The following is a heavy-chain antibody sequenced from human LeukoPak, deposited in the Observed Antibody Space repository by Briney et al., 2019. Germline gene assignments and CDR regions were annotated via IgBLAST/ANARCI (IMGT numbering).Heavy chain of an antibody. V-gene: IGHV3-48*01. J-gene: IGHJ4*02. D-gene: IGHD2-2*01. CDR2: ISSSSSTI. Sequence: GGSLRLSCAASGFTFSSYSMNWVRQAPGKGLEWVSYISSSSSTIYYADSVKGRFTISRDNAKNSLYLQMNSLRAADTAVYYCARDDCSSTSCYPDYWGQGTLVTVSS. CDR1: GFTFSSYS. CDR3: ARDDCSSTSCYPDY.